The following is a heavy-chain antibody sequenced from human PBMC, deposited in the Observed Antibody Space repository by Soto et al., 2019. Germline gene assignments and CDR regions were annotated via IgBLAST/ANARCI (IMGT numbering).Heavy chain of an antibody. CDR1: GGTFSSYA. J-gene: IGHJ6*02. V-gene: IGHV1-69*12. CDR2: IIPIFGTA. D-gene: IGHD1-1*01. Sequence: QVQLVQSGAEVKKPGSSVKVSCKASGGTFSSYAISWVRQAPGQGLEWMGGIIPIFGTANYAQKFQGRVTITADESTSTAYMELSSLRSEDTAVYYCARQSGLERGNYYYGMDVWGQGTTVTVSS. CDR3: ARQSGLERGNYYYGMDV.